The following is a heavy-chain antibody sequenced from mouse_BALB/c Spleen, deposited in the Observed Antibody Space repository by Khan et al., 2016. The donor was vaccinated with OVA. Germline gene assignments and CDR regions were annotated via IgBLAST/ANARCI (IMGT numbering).Heavy chain of an antibody. CDR1: GYTFTSYT. D-gene: IGHD2-14*01. J-gene: IGHJ3*01. CDR2: INPSNGYT. CDR3: VRDGAYHRNDGWFAY. Sequence: QVQLQQSGAELARPGASVKMSCKASGYTFTSYTIHWIKERPGQGLKWIGNINPSNGYTNYNQKFKDKATLTTDKSSTTAYLQLSSLTSDDSAVYNCVRDGAYHRNDGWFAYWGQGTLVTVSA. V-gene: IGHV1-4*01.